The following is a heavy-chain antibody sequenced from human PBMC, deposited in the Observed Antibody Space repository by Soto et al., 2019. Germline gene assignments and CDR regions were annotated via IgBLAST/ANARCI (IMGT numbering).Heavy chain of an antibody. Sequence: QVQLVQSGIEVKNPGASVKVSCKASGYAFTSFGVSWVRQAPGQGLEWMGWTVANNGYTKYAQNLQGRVSLITDTPPSTDYMELWSPMYDETAVYYCARCGGGTCYASYAFDIWGQGTMVTVSS. CDR1: GYAFTSFG. CDR3: ARCGGGTCYASYAFDI. D-gene: IGHD2-15*01. V-gene: IGHV1-18*01. J-gene: IGHJ3*02. CDR2: TVANNGYT.